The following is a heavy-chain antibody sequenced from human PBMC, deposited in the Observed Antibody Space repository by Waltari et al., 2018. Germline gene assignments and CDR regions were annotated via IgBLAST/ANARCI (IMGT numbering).Heavy chain of an antibody. CDR2: IIPIFGTA. J-gene: IGHJ4*02. CDR1: GGTFSSYA. Sequence: QVQLVQSGAEVKKPGSSVKVSCKASGGTFSSYAISWVPQAPGQGLEWMGGIIPIFGTANYAQKFQGRVTITADESTSTAYMELSSLRSEDTAVYYCARDREYSSSWYAGGYYFDYWGQGTLVTVSS. CDR3: ARDREYSSSWYAGGYYFDY. D-gene: IGHD6-13*01. V-gene: IGHV1-69*13.